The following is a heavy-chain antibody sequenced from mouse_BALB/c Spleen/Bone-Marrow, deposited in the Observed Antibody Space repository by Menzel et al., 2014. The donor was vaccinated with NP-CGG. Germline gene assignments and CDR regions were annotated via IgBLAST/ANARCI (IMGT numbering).Heavy chain of an antibody. D-gene: IGHD2-3*01. Sequence: EVKVEESGPSLVKPSQPLSLPCSVTGDSITSGYWNWIREFPGNKLEYMGYISYSGNTYYNPSLKSRISITRDTSKNXYYLQLNSVTTEDTATYYCATYDGYCFDYWGQGTTLTVSS. CDR1: GDSITSGY. CDR3: ATYDGYCFDY. J-gene: IGHJ2*01. V-gene: IGHV3-8*02. CDR2: ISYSGNT.